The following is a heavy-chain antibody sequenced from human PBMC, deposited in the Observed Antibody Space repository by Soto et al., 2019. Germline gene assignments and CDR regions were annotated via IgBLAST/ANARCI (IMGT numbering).Heavy chain of an antibody. D-gene: IGHD3-10*01. J-gene: IGHJ6*02. CDR2: ISYDGSNK. CDR3: AKDPLLVGLWFGLYGMDV. V-gene: IGHV3-30*18. Sequence: GGSLRLSCAASGFTFSSYVMHWVRQAPGKGLEWVAVISYDGSNKYYADSVKGRFTISRDNSKNTLYLQMNSLRAEDTAVYYCAKDPLLVGLWFGLYGMDVWGQGTTVTVSS. CDR1: GFTFSSYV.